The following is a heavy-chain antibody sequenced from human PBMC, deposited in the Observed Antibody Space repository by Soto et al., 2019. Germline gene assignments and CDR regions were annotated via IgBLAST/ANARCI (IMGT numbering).Heavy chain of an antibody. V-gene: IGHV1-2*04. J-gene: IGHJ6*02. CDR3: ARTQYQYTMDV. Sequence: ASVKVSCKASGYTFTDYYIHWVRQAPGQGLEWMGWINPYSGGTNYAQRFQGWVTMTRDTSISTAYMELSRLTSDDTAVYYCARTQYQYTMDVWGQGTTVTRSS. CDR1: GYTFTDYY. D-gene: IGHD2-2*01. CDR2: INPYSGGT.